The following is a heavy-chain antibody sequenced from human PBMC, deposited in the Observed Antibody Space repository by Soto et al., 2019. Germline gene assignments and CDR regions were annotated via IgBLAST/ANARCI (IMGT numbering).Heavy chain of an antibody. J-gene: IGHJ4*01. Sequence: GGSLRLSCAASGFTFSSYAMSWVRQAPGKGLEWVSAISGSGDSTYYADSVKGRFTISRDNSKNTLYLQMNSLRAEDTAVYYCAKDDSLEAAGTPYFDYWGHGTLVTVSS. V-gene: IGHV3-23*01. CDR2: ISGSGDST. CDR1: GFTFSSYA. D-gene: IGHD6-13*01. CDR3: AKDDSLEAAGTPYFDY.